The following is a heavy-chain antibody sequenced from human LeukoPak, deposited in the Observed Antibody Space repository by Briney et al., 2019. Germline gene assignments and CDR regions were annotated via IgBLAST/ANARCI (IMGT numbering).Heavy chain of an antibody. D-gene: IGHD2-2*02. CDR1: GFTFRDYA. J-gene: IGHJ3*02. CDR2: ISYDGSNK. CDR3: AKVPSIVVVPAAIVGRGAFDI. V-gene: IGHV3-30*18. Sequence: GGSLRLSCAASGFTFRDYAMTWVRQAPGKGLEWVAVISYDGSNKYYADSVKGRFTISRDNSKNTLYLQMNSLRAEDTAVYYCAKVPSIVVVPAAIVGRGAFDIWGQGTMVTVSS.